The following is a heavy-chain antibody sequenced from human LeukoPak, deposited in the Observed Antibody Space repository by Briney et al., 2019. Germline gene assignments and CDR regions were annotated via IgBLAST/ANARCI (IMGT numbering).Heavy chain of an antibody. V-gene: IGHV3-30-3*02. CDR3: AKPSSTSCDALDY. Sequence: GGSLRLSCAASGFTFSSYAMHWVRQAPGKGLEWVAVISYDGSNKYYADSVKGRFTISRDNSKNTLYLQMNSLRAEDTAVYYCAKPSSTSCDALDYWGQGTLVTVSS. CDR2: ISYDGSNK. J-gene: IGHJ4*02. CDR1: GFTFSSYA. D-gene: IGHD2-2*01.